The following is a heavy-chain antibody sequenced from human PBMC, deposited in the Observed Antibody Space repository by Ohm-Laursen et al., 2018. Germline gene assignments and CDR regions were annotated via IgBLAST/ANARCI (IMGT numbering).Heavy chain of an antibody. V-gene: IGHV3-23*01. CDR1: GFTFTNYA. D-gene: IGHD3-22*01. J-gene: IGHJ4*02. CDR3: AKGDYYDSSGYY. Sequence: SLRLSCAASGFTFTNYAMNWVRQAPGKGLEWVSAISGSGGSTYYADSVKGRLTISRDNSKNTLYLQMNSLRAEDTAVYYCAKGDYYDSSGYYWGQGTLVTVSS. CDR2: ISGSGGST.